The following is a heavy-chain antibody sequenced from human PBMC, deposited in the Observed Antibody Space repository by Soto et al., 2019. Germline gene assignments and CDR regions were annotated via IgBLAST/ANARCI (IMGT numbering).Heavy chain of an antibody. Sequence: ASVKVSCKASGYTFTSYGISWVRQAPGQGLEWMGWISAYNGNTNYAQKLQGRVTMTTDTSTSTAYMELRSLRYDDTAVYYCARDNYDILTGYYYDDFDIWGQGTMVTVSS. CDR2: ISAYNGNT. J-gene: IGHJ3*02. CDR1: GYTFTSYG. D-gene: IGHD3-9*01. CDR3: ARDNYDILTGYYYDDFDI. V-gene: IGHV1-18*01.